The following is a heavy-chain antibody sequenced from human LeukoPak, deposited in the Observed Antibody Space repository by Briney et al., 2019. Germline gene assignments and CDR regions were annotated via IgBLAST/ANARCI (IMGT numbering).Heavy chain of an antibody. Sequence: SETLSLTCAVYGGSFSGYYWSGIRQPPGKGLEWIGEINHSGSTNYNPSLKSRVTISVDTSKNQFSLKLSSVTAADTAVYYCARGDIGYYYGSGTINWFDPWGQGTLVTVSS. CDR3: ARGDIGYYYGSGTINWFDP. CDR1: GGSFSGYY. J-gene: IGHJ5*02. V-gene: IGHV4-34*01. CDR2: INHSGST. D-gene: IGHD3-10*01.